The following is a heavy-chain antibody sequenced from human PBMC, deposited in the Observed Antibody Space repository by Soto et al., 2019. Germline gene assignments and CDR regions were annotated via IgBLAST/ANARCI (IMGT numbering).Heavy chain of an antibody. V-gene: IGHV1-69*02. Sequence: EASVKVSCKASGGTFSSYTISWVRQAPGQGLEWMGRIIPILGIANYAQKFQGRVTITADKSTSTAYMELSSLRSEDTAVYYCALGADFWSGYCDYWGQGTLVTVSS. CDR3: ALGADFWSGYCDY. CDR2: IIPILGIA. J-gene: IGHJ4*02. D-gene: IGHD3-3*01. CDR1: GGTFSSYT.